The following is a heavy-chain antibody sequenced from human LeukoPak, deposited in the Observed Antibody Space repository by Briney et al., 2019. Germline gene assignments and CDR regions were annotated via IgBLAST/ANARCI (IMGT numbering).Heavy chain of an antibody. V-gene: IGHV3-48*03. D-gene: IGHD3-3*01. CDR1: GFTFSSYE. CDR2: ISGSGNTI. J-gene: IGHJ4*02. Sequence: GGSLRLSCAASGFTFSSYEMNWVRQAPGKGLEWVSYISGSGNTIYYADSVKGRFTISRHNAKNSVYLQMNSLRAEDTAVYYCARIPGVVIDYWGQGILVTVSS. CDR3: ARIPGVVIDY.